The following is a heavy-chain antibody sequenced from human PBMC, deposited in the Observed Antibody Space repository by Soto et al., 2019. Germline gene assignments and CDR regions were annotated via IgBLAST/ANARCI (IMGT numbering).Heavy chain of an antibody. CDR3: AKKGPPPYYFYGMDV. V-gene: IGHV1-18*01. CDR1: GYTFTRYG. Sequence: QGQLVQSGGEVKKPGASVKVSCKASGYTFTRYGISWVRQAPGQGLEWMGWISGYNGDTKYAQKFQGRVTMTVDTSTTTAYMELRSLTSDDRAVYYCAKKGPPPYYFYGMDVWGQGTTVTVSS. J-gene: IGHJ6*02. CDR2: ISGYNGDT.